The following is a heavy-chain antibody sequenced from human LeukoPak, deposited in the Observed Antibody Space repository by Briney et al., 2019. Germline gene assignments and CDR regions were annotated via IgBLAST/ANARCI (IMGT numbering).Heavy chain of an antibody. Sequence: GGSLRLSCAASGFTFSNYAMTWVRQAPGKGLECVSVISGSGDATNYADSVKGRFTISRDNSKSTLYVQMNSLRAEDTAVYYCARAGYSGYDYWGQGTLVTVSS. CDR3: ARAGYSGYDY. V-gene: IGHV3-23*01. CDR2: ISGSGDAT. CDR1: GFTFSNYA. D-gene: IGHD5-12*01. J-gene: IGHJ4*02.